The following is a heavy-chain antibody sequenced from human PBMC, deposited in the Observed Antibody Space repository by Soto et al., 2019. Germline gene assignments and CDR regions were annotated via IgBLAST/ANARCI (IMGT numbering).Heavy chain of an antibody. CDR1: GGSISSYY. CDR3: ARGAVYCSGGSCYPSSAEYFQH. D-gene: IGHD2-15*01. CDR2: IYYSGST. V-gene: IGHV4-59*01. J-gene: IGHJ1*01. Sequence: PSETLSLTCTVSGGSISSYYWSWIRQPPGKGLEWIGYIYYSGSTNYNPSLKSRVTISVDTSKNQFSLKLSSVTAADTAVYYCARGAVYCSGGSCYPSSAEYFQHWGQGTLVTVSS.